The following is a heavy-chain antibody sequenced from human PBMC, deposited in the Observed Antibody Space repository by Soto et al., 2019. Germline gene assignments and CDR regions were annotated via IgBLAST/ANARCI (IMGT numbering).Heavy chain of an antibody. CDR1: CGSIISGDYY. CDR2: IYYSGST. V-gene: IGHV4-30-4*01. D-gene: IGHD1-26*01. Sequence: PSETLSLTCTVSCGSIISGDYYWSWIRQPPGKGLEWIGYIYYSGSTYYNPSLKSRVTISVDTSKNQFSLKLSSVTAADTAVYYCARGGTPLRALQKRYNWFDPWGQGTLVTVSS. J-gene: IGHJ5*02. CDR3: ARGGTPLRALQKRYNWFDP.